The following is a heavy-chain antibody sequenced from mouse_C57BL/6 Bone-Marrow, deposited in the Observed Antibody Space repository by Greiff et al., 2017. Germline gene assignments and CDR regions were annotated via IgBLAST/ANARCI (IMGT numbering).Heavy chain of an antibody. CDR3: AEELRREDYFDY. J-gene: IGHJ2*01. V-gene: IGHV1-64*01. CDR1: GYTFTSYW. Sequence: QLQQPGAELVKPGASVKLSCKASGYTFTSYWMHWVKQRPGQGLEWIGMIHPNSGSTNYNEKFKSKATLTVDKSSSTAYMQLSSLTSEDSAVYYCAEELRREDYFDYWGQGTTLTVSS. D-gene: IGHD2-4*01. CDR2: IHPNSGST.